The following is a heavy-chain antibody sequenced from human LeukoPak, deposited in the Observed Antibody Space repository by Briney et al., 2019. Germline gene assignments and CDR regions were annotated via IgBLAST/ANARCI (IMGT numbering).Heavy chain of an antibody. CDR2: IYHSGST. Sequence: SETLSLTCAVSGGSISSGGFSLTWIRQPPGKGLEWIGYIYHSGSTYYSPSLESRVTISVDRSKNQFSLNLSSVTAADTAVYYCARIADQWWFDPWGQGTLVTVSS. J-gene: IGHJ5*02. V-gene: IGHV4-30-2*01. D-gene: IGHD6-19*01. CDR3: ARIADQWWFDP. CDR1: GGSISSGGFS.